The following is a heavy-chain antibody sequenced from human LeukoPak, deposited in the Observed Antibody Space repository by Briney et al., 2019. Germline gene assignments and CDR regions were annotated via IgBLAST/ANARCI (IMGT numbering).Heavy chain of an antibody. CDR1: GGSFSGDY. D-gene: IGHD3-10*01. V-gene: IGHV4-34*01. Sequence: SETLSLTCAVYGGSFSGDYWSWIRQPPEKGLEWIGEINHGGSTNYNPSLKSRVTISVDTSKNQFSLKLNSVTAADTAVYYCARNKYYYGSGNYGVPNWFDPWGQGTLVTVSS. J-gene: IGHJ5*02. CDR2: INHGGST. CDR3: ARNKYYYGSGNYGVPNWFDP.